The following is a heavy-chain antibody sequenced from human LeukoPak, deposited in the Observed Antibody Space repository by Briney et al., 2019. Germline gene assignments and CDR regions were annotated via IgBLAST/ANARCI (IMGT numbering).Heavy chain of an antibody. V-gene: IGHV4-34*01. Sequence: SETLSLTCAVYGGSFSGYYWSWIRQPPGKGLEWIGEINHSGSTNYNPSLKSRVTISVDTSKNQFSLKLSSVTAADTAVYYCARGIAAAREGFDPWGQGTLVTVSS. CDR3: ARGIAAAREGFDP. CDR2: INHSGST. CDR1: GGSFSGYY. D-gene: IGHD6-13*01. J-gene: IGHJ5*02.